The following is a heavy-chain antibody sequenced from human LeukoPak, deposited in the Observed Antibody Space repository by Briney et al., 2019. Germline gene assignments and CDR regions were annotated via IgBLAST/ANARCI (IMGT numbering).Heavy chain of an antibody. CDR2: IYYSGST. J-gene: IGHJ5*02. D-gene: IGHD3-22*01. V-gene: IGHV4-59*01. CDR1: GGSISSYY. CDR3: AREGGYFGNWFDP. Sequence: SETLSLTCTVSGGSISSYYWSWIRQPPGKGLEWIGHIYYSGSTNYNPSLKSRVTISVDTSKNQFSLKLSSVTAADTAVYYCAREGGYFGNWFDPWGQGTLVTVSS.